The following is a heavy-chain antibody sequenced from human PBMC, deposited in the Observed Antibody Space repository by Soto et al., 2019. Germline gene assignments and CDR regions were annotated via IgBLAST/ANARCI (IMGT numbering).Heavy chain of an antibody. V-gene: IGHV3-30*18. Sequence: PGGSLRLSCAASGFTFSSYGMHWVRQAPGKGLEWVAVISYDGSNKYYAASVKGRFTISRDNSKNSLYLQMNSLRAEDTAVYYCAKMGPLKGWELQTYYFDYWGQGTLVTVSS. J-gene: IGHJ4*02. CDR1: GFTFSSYG. D-gene: IGHD1-26*01. CDR2: ISYDGSNK. CDR3: AKMGPLKGWELQTYYFDY.